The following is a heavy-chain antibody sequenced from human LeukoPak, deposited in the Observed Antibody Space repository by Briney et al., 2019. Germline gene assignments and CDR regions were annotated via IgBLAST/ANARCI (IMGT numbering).Heavy chain of an antibody. CDR1: GFRFSNYA. Sequence: PGGSLRLSCAASGFRFSNYAMSWVRQAPGKGLEWVSVIISSSGSTFCADSVKGRFTISRDNSKNTLYLQMNSLRDEDTAVYYCAKGGYDYVEIGYFDFWGQGTLVTVSS. J-gene: IGHJ4*02. V-gene: IGHV3-23*01. CDR3: AKGGYDYVEIGYFDF. D-gene: IGHD5-12*01. CDR2: IISSSGST.